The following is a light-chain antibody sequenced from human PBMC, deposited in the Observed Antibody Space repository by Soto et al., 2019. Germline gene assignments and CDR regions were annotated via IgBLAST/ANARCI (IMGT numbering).Light chain of an antibody. V-gene: IGLV2-14*01. J-gene: IGLJ3*02. CDR2: EVS. CDR3: ISYTSSSTWV. CDR1: SSDVGGYNY. Sequence: QSALTQPAFVSGSPGQSITISCTGTSSDVGGYNYVSWYQQHPGTAPKLMIYEVSNRPSGVSDRFSGSRSGNTASLTISGLQAEDESDYYCISYTSSSTWVFGGGTQLTVL.